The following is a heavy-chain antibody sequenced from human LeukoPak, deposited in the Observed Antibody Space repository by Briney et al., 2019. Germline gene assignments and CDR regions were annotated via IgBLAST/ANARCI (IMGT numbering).Heavy chain of an antibody. Sequence: SETLSLTCTVSGYSISSGYYWGWIRQPPGKGLEWIGSIYHSGSTYYNPSLKSRVTISVDTTKNQFPLKLSSVTAADTAVYYCARHPHDLQQLARFDPWGQGTLVTVSS. CDR2: IYHSGST. J-gene: IGHJ5*02. D-gene: IGHD6-13*01. CDR1: GYSISSGYY. CDR3: ARHPHDLQQLARFDP. V-gene: IGHV4-38-2*02.